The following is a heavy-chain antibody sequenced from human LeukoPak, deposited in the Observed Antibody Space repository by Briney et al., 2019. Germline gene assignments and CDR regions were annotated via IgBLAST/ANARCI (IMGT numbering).Heavy chain of an antibody. D-gene: IGHD5-18*01. Sequence: SETLSLTCTVSGGSISSSDYYWGWIRQPPGRGLDWIGSIYYTGSTYYNPSLKSRVTISVDTFKNQFSLKLSSVTAADTAVYYCARRSRYSYGFDYWGQGTLVTVSS. V-gene: IGHV4-39*01. CDR1: GGSISSSDYY. J-gene: IGHJ4*02. CDR2: IYYTGST. CDR3: ARRSRYSYGFDY.